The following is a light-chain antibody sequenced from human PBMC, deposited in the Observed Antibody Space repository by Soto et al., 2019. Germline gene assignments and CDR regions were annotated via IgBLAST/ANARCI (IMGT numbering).Light chain of an antibody. CDR2: DAS. CDR3: LQNSAFPRT. J-gene: IGKJ1*01. V-gene: IGKV1-17*01. Sequence: PMGQSPPSLSASIGDRITITCWPSQGIGXKVVWIQQKPGEAPRRLIYDASSLQSGXXXXXXXXXXXXXXXXTIDSLQPEDFATYFCLQNSAFPRTFGPGTKV. CDR1: QGIGXK.